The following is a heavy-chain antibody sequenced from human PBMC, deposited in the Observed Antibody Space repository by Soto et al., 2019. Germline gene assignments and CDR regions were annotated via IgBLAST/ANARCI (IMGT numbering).Heavy chain of an antibody. CDR1: GFTFNNSW. V-gene: IGHV3-15*07. CDR3: TTDGTSLLRFLGWSYSFDY. CDR2: IKSKTDGGTT. Sequence: EVQLEESGGGLVKPGGSLRVSCAASGFTFNNSWMSWVRQAPGKGLEWVGRIKSKTDGGTTDYGAPVKGRFTIARDASEYTMYLQMSSLKTEAPAVYYCTTDGTSLLRFLGWSYSFDYWCQGTLVTVSS. J-gene: IGHJ4*02. D-gene: IGHD3-3*01.